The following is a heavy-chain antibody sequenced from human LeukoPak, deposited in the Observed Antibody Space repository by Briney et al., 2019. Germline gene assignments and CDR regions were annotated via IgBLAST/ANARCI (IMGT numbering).Heavy chain of an antibody. Sequence: SETLSLTCTVSGYSISSGYYWGWIRQPPGKGLEWIGSIYHSGSTYYNPSLKSRVTISVDTSKNQFSLKLSSVTAADTAVYYCARDPEGENWFDPWGQGTLVTVSS. CDR3: ARDPEGENWFDP. J-gene: IGHJ5*02. V-gene: IGHV4-38-2*02. D-gene: IGHD1-26*01. CDR1: GYSISSGYY. CDR2: IYHSGST.